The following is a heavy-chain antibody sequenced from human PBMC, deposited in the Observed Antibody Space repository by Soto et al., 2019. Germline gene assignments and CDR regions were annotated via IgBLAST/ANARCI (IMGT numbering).Heavy chain of an antibody. V-gene: IGHV3-30-3*01. Sequence: GSLRLSCAASGFTFSSYAMHWVRQAPGKGLEWVAVISYDGSNKYYADSVKGRFTISRDNSKNTLYLQMNSLRAEDTAVYYCARAGHGSGSYYSLGYYYYGMDVWGQGTTVTVSS. CDR2: ISYDGSNK. CDR1: GFTFSSYA. J-gene: IGHJ6*02. D-gene: IGHD3-10*01. CDR3: ARAGHGSGSYYSLGYYYYGMDV.